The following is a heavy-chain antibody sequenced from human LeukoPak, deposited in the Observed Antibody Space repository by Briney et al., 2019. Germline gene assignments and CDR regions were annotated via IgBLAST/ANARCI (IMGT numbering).Heavy chain of an antibody. CDR2: IDWDDDK. CDR1: GFSLSTSGMC. D-gene: IGHD3-10*01. J-gene: IGHJ6*03. Sequence: SGPALVKPTQTLTLTCTFSGFSLSTSGMCVSWIRQPPGKALEWLARIDWDDDKYYSTSLKTRLTISKDTSKNQVVLTMTNMDPVDTATYYCARWFGELDSASTHYYMDVWGKGTTVTVSS. CDR3: ARWFGELDSASTHYYMDV. V-gene: IGHV2-70*11.